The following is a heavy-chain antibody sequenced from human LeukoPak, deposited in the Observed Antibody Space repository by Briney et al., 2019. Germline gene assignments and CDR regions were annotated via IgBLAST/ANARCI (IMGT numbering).Heavy chain of an antibody. D-gene: IGHD6-13*01. CDR3: ARTPSTSETAAGSFDY. V-gene: IGHV1-18*04. Sequence: GASVKVSCKTSGYRFTGYYMHWVRQAPGQGLEWMGWISAYNGNTNYAQKLQGRVTMTTDTSTSTAYMELRSLRSDDTAVYYCARTPSTSETAAGSFDYWGQGTLVTVSS. CDR1: GYRFTGYY. CDR2: ISAYNGNT. J-gene: IGHJ4*02.